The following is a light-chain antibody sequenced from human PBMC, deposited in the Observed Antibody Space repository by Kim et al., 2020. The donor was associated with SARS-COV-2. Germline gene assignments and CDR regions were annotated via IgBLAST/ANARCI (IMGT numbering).Light chain of an antibody. Sequence: VTPKGNVTITCRASQSIGSSLHWYQQKPDQSPKLLLKYASQSISGVPSSFSGSGSGTDFTLTIDSLEAEDAAAYYCHQSSSLPWTFGQGTKVDIK. J-gene: IGKJ1*01. CDR3: HQSSSLPWT. CDR1: QSIGSS. V-gene: IGKV6D-21*02. CDR2: YAS.